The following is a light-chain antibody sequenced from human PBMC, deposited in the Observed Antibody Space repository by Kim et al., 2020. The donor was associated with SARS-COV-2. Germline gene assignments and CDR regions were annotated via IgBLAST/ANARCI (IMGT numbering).Light chain of an antibody. V-gene: IGLV1-36*01. CDR1: SSNIGNNA. CDR3: AAWDDSLNGVV. J-gene: IGLJ2*01. Sequence: QRVTITCSGSSSNIGNNAVNWYQQLPGKAPKLLIYYDDLLPSGVSDRFSGSKSGTSASLAISGLQSEDEADYYCAAWDDSLNGVVFGGGTQLTVL. CDR2: YDD.